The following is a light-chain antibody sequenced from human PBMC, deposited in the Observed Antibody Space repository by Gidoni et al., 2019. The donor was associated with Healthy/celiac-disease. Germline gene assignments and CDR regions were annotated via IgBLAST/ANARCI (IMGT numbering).Light chain of an antibody. J-gene: IGKJ3*01. V-gene: IGKV1-39*01. CDR3: QQSYSTQVT. CDR1: QSISSY. CDR2: AAS. Sequence: IQKTQSPSSLSASVGDRVTITCRASQSISSYLNWYQQKPGKAPKLLIYAASSLQSGVPSRFSGSGSGTDFTLTISSLQPEDFATYYCQQSYSTQVTFGPGTKVDIK.